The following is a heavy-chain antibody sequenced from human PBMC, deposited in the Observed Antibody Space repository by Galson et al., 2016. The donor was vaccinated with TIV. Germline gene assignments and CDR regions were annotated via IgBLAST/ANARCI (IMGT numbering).Heavy chain of an antibody. Sequence: LSLTCTVSGGPISSSYWSWIRQPPGKGLEWIGYIYYSGSTNYNPSLKSRVTISVDTSKNQLSLKLSSVTAADTAVYYCARKRTFFGLVRGYYFDYWGQGTLVTVSS. CDR1: GGPISSSY. CDR3: ARKRTFFGLVRGYYFDY. V-gene: IGHV4-59*01. CDR2: IYYSGST. D-gene: IGHD3/OR15-3a*01. J-gene: IGHJ4*02.